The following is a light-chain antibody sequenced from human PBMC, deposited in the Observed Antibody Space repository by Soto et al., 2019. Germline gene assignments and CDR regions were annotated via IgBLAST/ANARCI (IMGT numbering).Light chain of an antibody. CDR3: QQYNSYSRT. CDR1: QGIRTD. CDR2: KAS. Sequence: IHMTQSPSSLSASVGDTIILTCRSSQGIRTDLGWYQQKPGKAPKLLIYKASSLESGVPSRFSGSGSGTEFTLTISSLQPDDFATYYCQQYNSYSRTFGQGTKVDIK. V-gene: IGKV1-5*03. J-gene: IGKJ1*01.